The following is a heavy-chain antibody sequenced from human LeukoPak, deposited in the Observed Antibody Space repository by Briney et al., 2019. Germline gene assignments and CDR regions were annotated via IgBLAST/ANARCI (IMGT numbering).Heavy chain of an antibody. CDR1: AFTFSSYG. CDR3: ARDLFGEYSFDS. CDR2: ISGSSSYI. Sequence: PGGSLRLSCAASAFTFSSYGMNWVRQAPGKGLEWVSSISGSSSYIYYADSVKGRFTISRDNAKNSLYLQMSSLRAEDTAVYYCARDLFGEYSFDSWGQGTLVTVSS. V-gene: IGHV3-21*01. J-gene: IGHJ4*02. D-gene: IGHD3-10*01.